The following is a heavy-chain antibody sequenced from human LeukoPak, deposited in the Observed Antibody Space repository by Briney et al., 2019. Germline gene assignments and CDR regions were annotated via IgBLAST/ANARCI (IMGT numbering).Heavy chain of an antibody. D-gene: IGHD5-18*01. Sequence: ASVKVSCKASGYTFTSYGISWVRQAPGQGLEWMGWISAYNGNTNYAQKLQGRVTMTTDTSTSTAYMELSRLRSDDTAVYYCARVLDTAMVAPLDYWGQGTLVTVSS. V-gene: IGHV1-18*01. CDR1: GYTFTSYG. J-gene: IGHJ4*02. CDR3: ARVLDTAMVAPLDY. CDR2: ISAYNGNT.